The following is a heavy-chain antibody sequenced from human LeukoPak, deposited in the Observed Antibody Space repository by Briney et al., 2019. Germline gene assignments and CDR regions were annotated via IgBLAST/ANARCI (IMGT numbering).Heavy chain of an antibody. J-gene: IGHJ4*02. CDR1: GFTFSNYN. V-gene: IGHV3-48*02. Sequence: GGSLRLSCEASGFTFSNYNMNWVRQAPGKGLEWISYITSSSSNIYYADSVKGRFTISRDNAKNSLYLQMNSLRDEDTAVYYCARGYCSGGSCYSDYWGQGTLVTVSS. CDR3: ARGYCSGGSCYSDY. D-gene: IGHD2-15*01. CDR2: ITSSSSNI.